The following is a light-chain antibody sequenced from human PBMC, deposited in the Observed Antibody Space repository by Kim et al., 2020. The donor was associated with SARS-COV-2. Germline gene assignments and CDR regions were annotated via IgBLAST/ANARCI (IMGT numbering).Light chain of an antibody. CDR2: KAS. CDR1: QSISSW. J-gene: IGKJ2*01. V-gene: IGKV1-5*03. CDR3: QQYKSYPRT. Sequence: DIQMTQSPSTLSASLGDRVTITCRASQSISSWLAWYQQKLGKAPKLLIYKASSLKSGVPSRFSGSESGTEFTLTISSLQPDDFATYYCQQYKSYPRTFGQGIKLEI.